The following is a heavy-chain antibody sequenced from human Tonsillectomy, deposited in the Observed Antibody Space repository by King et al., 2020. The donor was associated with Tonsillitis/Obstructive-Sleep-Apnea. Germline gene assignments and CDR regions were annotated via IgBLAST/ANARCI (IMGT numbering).Heavy chain of an antibody. D-gene: IGHD3-3*01. CDR2: IYSGGST. V-gene: IGHV3-53*01. J-gene: IGHJ3*02. Sequence: VQLVQSGGGLIQPGGSLRLSCAASGFTVSSNYMSWVRQAPGKGLEWVSVIYSGGSTYYADSVKGRFTISGDNSKNTLYLQMNSLRAEDTAVYYCARGITIFEVGAFDIWGQGTMVTVSS. CDR3: ARGITIFEVGAFDI. CDR1: GFTVSSNY.